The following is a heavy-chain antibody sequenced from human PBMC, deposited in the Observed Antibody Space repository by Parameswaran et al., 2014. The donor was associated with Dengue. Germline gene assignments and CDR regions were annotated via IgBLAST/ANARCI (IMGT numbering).Heavy chain of an antibody. D-gene: IGHD2-15*01. CDR3: ARDPSIEWWQPLDCSGGSCYGMDV. Sequence: MPGVRQAPGKGLVWVSRINSDGSSTSYADSVKGRFTISRDNAKNTLYLQMNSLRAEDTAVYYCARDPSIEWWQPLDCSGGSCYGMDVWGQGDHGHRLL. V-gene: IGHV3-74*01. J-gene: IGHJ6*02. CDR2: INSDGSST.